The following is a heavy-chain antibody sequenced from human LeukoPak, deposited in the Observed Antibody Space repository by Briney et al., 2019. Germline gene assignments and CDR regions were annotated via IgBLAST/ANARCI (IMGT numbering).Heavy chain of an antibody. CDR3: ARAGITLAGPYTCFDL. V-gene: IGHV3-21*01. J-gene: IGHJ2*01. CDR2: ISSGSTYI. D-gene: IGHD6-19*01. Sequence: PGGSLRLSCAASGFTFSSYSMNWVRQAPGKGLEWVSSISSGSTYIYYADSVQGRFTISRDNAKNSLYLQMSSLRDEDTAVYYCARAGITLAGPYTCFDLWGRGTLVTVSS. CDR1: GFTFSSYS.